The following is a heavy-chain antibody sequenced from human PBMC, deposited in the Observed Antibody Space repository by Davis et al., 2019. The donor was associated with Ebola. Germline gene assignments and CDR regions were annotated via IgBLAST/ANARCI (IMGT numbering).Heavy chain of an antibody. J-gene: IGHJ4*02. V-gene: IGHV1-69*06. D-gene: IGHD3-10*01. CDR1: GGTFISYA. CDR3: AREGNAGVLLWFGELSC. CDR2: IIPIFGTA. Sequence: SVKVSCKASGGTFISYAISWVRQAPGQGLEWMGGIIPIFGTANYAQKFQGRVTITADKSTSTAYMELSSLRSEDTAVYYCAREGNAGVLLWFGELSCWGQGTLVTVSS.